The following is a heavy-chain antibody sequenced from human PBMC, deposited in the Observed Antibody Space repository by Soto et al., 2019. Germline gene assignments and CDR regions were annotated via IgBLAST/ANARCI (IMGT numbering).Heavy chain of an antibody. V-gene: IGHV3-33*01. CDR2: IWYDGSNK. CDR3: ARVGPTYDWYARTLDY. CDR1: GFTFSSYG. Sequence: GGSLRLSCAASGFTFSSYGMHWVRQAPGKGLEWVAVIWYDGSNKYYADSVKGRFTISRDNSKNTLYLQMNSLRAEDTAVYYCARVGPTYDWYARTLDYWGQGTLVTVSS. D-gene: IGHD1-1*01. J-gene: IGHJ4*02.